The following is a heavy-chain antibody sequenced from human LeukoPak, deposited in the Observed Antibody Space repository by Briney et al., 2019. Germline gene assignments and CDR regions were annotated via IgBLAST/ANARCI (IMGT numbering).Heavy chain of an antibody. J-gene: IGHJ4*02. CDR2: IKEDVSEK. Sequence: GSLRLSCAASGFTFSHYWMSWVRQAPGKRLEWVANIKEDVSEKHYVDSVKGRFTISRDNAKNSLYLQMNSLRAEDTAVYYCARNKRGDIWGQGTLVTVSS. D-gene: IGHD1/OR15-1a*01. V-gene: IGHV3-7*01. CDR1: GFTFSHYW. CDR3: ARNKRGDI.